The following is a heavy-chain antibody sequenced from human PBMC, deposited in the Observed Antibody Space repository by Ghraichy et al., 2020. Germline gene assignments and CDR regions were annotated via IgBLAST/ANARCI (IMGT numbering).Heavy chain of an antibody. V-gene: IGHV5-51*01. CDR3: AKMEDITVIDTRLAESTDKSFFSS. CDR1: KDKFTNYW. CDR2: IYADESDR. Sequence: GESLNISCRAPKDKFTNYWIAWVRQVAGKGLEWMGSIYADESDRSPSPTFRGHVILSAEVSSRTAYLRWNSLQASDTAVYYCAKMEDITVIDTRLAESTDKSFFSSWGQGTLVTVSS. J-gene: IGHJ5*02. D-gene: IGHD2-15*01.